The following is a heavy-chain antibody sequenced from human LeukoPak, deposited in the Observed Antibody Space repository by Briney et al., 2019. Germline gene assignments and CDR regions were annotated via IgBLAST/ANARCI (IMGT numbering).Heavy chain of an antibody. CDR2: IYYSGST. Sequence: SETLALTCTVSGGSISSHYWSWIRQPPGKGLEWIGYIYYSGSTNYNPSLKSRVTISVDTSKNQFSLNLSSVTAADTAVYYCARRHHYYYYMDVWGKGTTVTVSS. V-gene: IGHV4-59*08. J-gene: IGHJ6*03. CDR3: ARRHHYYYYMDV. CDR1: GGSISSHY.